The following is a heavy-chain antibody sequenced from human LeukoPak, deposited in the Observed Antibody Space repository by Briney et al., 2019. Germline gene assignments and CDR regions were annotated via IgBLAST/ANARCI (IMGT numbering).Heavy chain of an antibody. V-gene: IGHV4-4*07. Sequence: SDTLSLTCTVSGGSISSYYWSWIRQPAGKGLEWIGRIYTSGSTNYNPSLKSRVTISVDKSKNQFSLKLSSVTAADTAVYYCARDPNFSAFDIWGQGTMVTVSS. J-gene: IGHJ3*02. CDR1: GGSISSYY. CDR2: IYTSGST. CDR3: ARDPNFSAFDI.